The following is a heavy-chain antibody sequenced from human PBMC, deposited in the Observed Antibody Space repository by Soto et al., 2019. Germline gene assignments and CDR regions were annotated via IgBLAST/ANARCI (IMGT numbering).Heavy chain of an antibody. CDR2: FDPEDGET. V-gene: IGHV1-24*01. CDR1: GYTLTELS. Sequence: GASVKVCCKVSGYTLTELSRHWVRQAPGKGLEWMGGFDPEDGETIYAQKFQGRVTMTEDTSTDTAYMELSSLRSEDTAVYYCAKGPRYSSLSLSGDFWGLETLVTVPS. CDR3: AKGPRYSSLSLSGDF. J-gene: IGHJ4*02. D-gene: IGHD6-6*01.